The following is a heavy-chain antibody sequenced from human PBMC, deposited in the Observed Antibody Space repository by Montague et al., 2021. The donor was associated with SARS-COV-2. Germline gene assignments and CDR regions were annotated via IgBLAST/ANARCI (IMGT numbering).Heavy chain of an antibody. CDR2: IYYSGSVTT. CDR1: GASINNYY. Sequence: SETLSLTCSVSGASINNYYRGWVRQSPGKGLEWIGYIYYSGSVTTSYNPSLKSRVSISVDTSENQFSLKLTSVTAADTAVYYCARRGGGEVFARFMYWYFDVWSRGSLVTVSS. CDR3: ARRGGGEVFARFMYWYFDV. V-gene: IGHV4-59*13. D-gene: IGHD2-21*01. J-gene: IGHJ2*01.